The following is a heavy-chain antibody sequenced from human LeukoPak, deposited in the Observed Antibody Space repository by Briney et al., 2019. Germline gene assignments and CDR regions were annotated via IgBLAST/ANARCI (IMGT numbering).Heavy chain of an antibody. Sequence: DPSETLSLTCTVSGASISSTSYYWGLIRQPPGKGLEWIGSIYYSGSTYYNPSLKSRVTISVDTSKNQFSLKLSSVTAADTAVYYCATASTLYRSGGTCYFDSWGQGTLVTVSS. D-gene: IGHD2-15*01. CDR1: GASISSTSYY. V-gene: IGHV4-39*07. J-gene: IGHJ4*02. CDR2: IYYSGST. CDR3: ATASTLYRSGGTCYFDS.